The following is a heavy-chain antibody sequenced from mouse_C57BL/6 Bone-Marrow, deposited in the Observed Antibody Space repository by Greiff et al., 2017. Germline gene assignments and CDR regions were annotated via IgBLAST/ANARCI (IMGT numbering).Heavy chain of an antibody. CDR1: GFTFSDYG. D-gene: IGHD1-1*01. Sequence: EVQVVESGGGLVQPGGSLKLSCAASGFTFSDYGMAWVRQAPRKGPEWVAFISNLAYSIYYADTGTGRFTISRENAKNTLYLEMSSLRSEDTAMYYCARQGITTVVATNWYFDVWGTGTTVTVSS. CDR3: ARQGITTVVATNWYFDV. J-gene: IGHJ1*03. V-gene: IGHV5-15*01. CDR2: ISNLAYSI.